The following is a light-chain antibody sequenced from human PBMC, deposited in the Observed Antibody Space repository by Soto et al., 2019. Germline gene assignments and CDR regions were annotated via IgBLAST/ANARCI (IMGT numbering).Light chain of an antibody. CDR3: QQYYIYPPA. J-gene: IGKJ3*01. CDR1: QNVRIY. V-gene: IGKV1-5*03. Sequence: DIQMTQSPSTLSASVGDRVTITCRASQNVRIYLAWYQQKPGKAPKLLIYQTSSLQSGFPSRFSGSGSETEFTLAISSLQPEDFASYYCQQYYIYPPAFGRGTKVEIK. CDR2: QTS.